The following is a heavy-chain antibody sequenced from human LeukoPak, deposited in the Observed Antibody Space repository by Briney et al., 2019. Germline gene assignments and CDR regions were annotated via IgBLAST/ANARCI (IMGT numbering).Heavy chain of an antibody. CDR1: GFSLSSYD. CDR2: ISTSSTFI. Sequence: PGGSLRLSCAASGFSLSSYDMNWVRQAPGKGLEWVSSISTSSTFIYYPYSVKGRFTISRDNAKNSLYLQMNSLSADDTAVYYCARADCSISTCYFRSSWFDPWGQGTLVTVYS. D-gene: IGHD2-2*01. V-gene: IGHV3-21*01. J-gene: IGHJ5*02. CDR3: ARADCSISTCYFRSSWFDP.